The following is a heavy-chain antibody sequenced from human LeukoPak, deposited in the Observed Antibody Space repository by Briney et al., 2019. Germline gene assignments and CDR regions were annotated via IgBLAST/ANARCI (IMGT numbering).Heavy chain of an antibody. Sequence: SETLSLTCTVSGXSISSYYWSWIRRPPGKGLEWIGFIHYSGDATYNPSLQSRVTISVDTSKNQFSLKVSSVTAADTAVYYCAGDRGYRTRWFDPWGQGTLVTVSS. CDR2: IHYSGDA. V-gene: IGHV4-59*01. CDR1: GXSISSYY. CDR3: AGDRGYRTRWFDP. J-gene: IGHJ5*02. D-gene: IGHD3-22*01.